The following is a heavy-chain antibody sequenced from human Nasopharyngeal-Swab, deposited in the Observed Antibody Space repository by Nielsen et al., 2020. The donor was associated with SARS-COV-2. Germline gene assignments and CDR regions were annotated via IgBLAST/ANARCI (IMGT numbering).Heavy chain of an antibody. CDR1: GFTFSLYT. CDR3: TRDTPAMFAY. CDR2: ISSTGDYI. D-gene: IGHD2-15*01. Sequence: GESLKISCVASGFTFSLYTMNWVRQTPGKGLEWVSAISSTGDYIYHAASVKGRFSISRDNAKNSVYLQMNSLRVEDTALYYCTRDTPAMFAYWGQGTLVSVSS. J-gene: IGHJ4*02. V-gene: IGHV3-21*01.